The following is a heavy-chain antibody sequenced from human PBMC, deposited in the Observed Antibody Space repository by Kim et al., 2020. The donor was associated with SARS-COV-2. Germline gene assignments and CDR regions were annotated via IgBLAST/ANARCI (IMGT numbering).Heavy chain of an antibody. CDR2: IKSKTDGGTT. Sequence: GGSLRLSCAASGFTFSNAWMSWVRQAPGKGLEWVGRIKSKTDGGTTDYAAPVKGRFTISRDDSKNTLYLQMNSLKTEDTAVYYCTVCPVGFRQQGGYWGQGTLVTVSS. J-gene: IGHJ4*02. V-gene: IGHV3-15*01. D-gene: IGHD6-13*01. CDR3: TVCPVGFRQQGGY. CDR1: GFTFSNAW.